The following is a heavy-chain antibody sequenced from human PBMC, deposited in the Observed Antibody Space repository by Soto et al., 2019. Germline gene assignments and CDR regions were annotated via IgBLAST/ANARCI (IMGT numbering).Heavy chain of an antibody. J-gene: IGHJ3*02. CDR1: GGSINSGSYY. CDR3: AREVRGVGAFDI. CDR2: SGST. V-gene: IGHV4-30-4*01. Sequence: QVQLQESGPGLVKPSQTLSLTCTVSGGSINSGSYYWSWSRQPPGKGLEWIGYSGSTYYNPSLKSRVTISVDTSKNQFSLKLSSVTAADTAVYYCAREVRGVGAFDIWGQGTMVTVSS. D-gene: IGHD3-10*01.